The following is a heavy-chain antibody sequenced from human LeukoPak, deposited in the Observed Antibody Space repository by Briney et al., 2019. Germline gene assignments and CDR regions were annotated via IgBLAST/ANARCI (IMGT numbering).Heavy chain of an antibody. CDR2: ISTYNGDT. D-gene: IGHD4-17*01. Sequence: ASVTVSCKASGYTFTNYDINWVRQAPGQGLEWMGWISTYNGDTNYAQNLQGRVTMTTDTSTSTAYMELRSLRSDDTAVYFCARGRDYGDPWGQGTLVTVSS. CDR3: ARGRDYGDP. J-gene: IGHJ5*02. CDR1: GYTFTNYD. V-gene: IGHV1-18*01.